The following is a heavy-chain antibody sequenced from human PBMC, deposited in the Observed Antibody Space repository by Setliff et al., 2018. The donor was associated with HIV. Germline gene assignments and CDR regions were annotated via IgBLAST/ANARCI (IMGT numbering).Heavy chain of an antibody. CDR3: ARGSPASIAARPWYFQH. J-gene: IGHJ1*01. CDR2: INHSGST. CDR1: GGSLSGYY. D-gene: IGHD6-6*01. Sequence: PSEPLSLTCAVYGGSLSGYYWSWIRKPPGKGLEWIGEINHSGSTKYNPSLKSRVTISVDTSKNQFSLKLSSVTAADTAVYYCARGSPASIAARPWYFQHWCQGTLVTVSS. V-gene: IGHV4-34*01.